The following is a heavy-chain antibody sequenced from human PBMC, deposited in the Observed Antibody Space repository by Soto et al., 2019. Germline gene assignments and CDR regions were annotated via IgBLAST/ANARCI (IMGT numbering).Heavy chain of an antibody. CDR2: ISYDGSNK. CDR1: GFTLSSYA. CDR3: ARATGSSREYYYYY. V-gene: IGHV3-30-3*01. Sequence: PVGSLRLSCAASGFTLSSYAMHWVRQAPGKGLEWVAVISYDGSNKYYADSVKGRFTISRDNSKNTLYLQMNSLRAEDTAVYYCARATGSSREYYYYY. J-gene: IGHJ6*01. D-gene: IGHD6-6*01.